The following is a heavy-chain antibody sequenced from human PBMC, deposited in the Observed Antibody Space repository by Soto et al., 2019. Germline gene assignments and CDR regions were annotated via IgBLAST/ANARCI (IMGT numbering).Heavy chain of an antibody. CDR3: ARVAPPWSYSSGPREFDY. V-gene: IGHV3-23*01. D-gene: IGHD6-19*01. CDR2: ISGSAGAT. Sequence: GGSLRLSCAASGFTFSAYAMTWVRQAPGKGLEWVSVISGSAGATYYADSVKGRFTISRDNAKNSLYLQMNSLRDEDTAVYYYARVAPPWSYSSGPREFDYWGQGTLVTVSS. J-gene: IGHJ4*02. CDR1: GFTFSAYA.